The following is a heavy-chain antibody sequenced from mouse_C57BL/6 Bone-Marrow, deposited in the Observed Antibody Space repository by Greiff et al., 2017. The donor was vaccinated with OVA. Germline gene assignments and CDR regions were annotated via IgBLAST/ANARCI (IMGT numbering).Heavy chain of an antibody. V-gene: IGHV1-39*01. J-gene: IGHJ4*01. D-gene: IGHD2-5*01. Sequence: VQLQQSGPELVKPGASVKISCKASGYSFTDYNMNWVKQSNGKSLEWIGVINPNYGTTSYNQQFKGKATLTVDQSSSTAYMQINSLTSEDSAVYYWARSYYSNYVLYYYARDYWGQGTAVTVSS. CDR1: GYSFTDYN. CDR3: ARSYYSNYVLYYYARDY. CDR2: INPNYGTT.